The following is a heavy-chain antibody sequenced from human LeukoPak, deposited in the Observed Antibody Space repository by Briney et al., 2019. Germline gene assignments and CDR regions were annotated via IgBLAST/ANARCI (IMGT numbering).Heavy chain of an antibody. CDR2: ISADNGNT. J-gene: IGHJ6*02. V-gene: IGHV1-18*04. D-gene: IGHD3-22*01. CDR3: ARGYYDSSGYYYGMDV. Sequence: ASVKVSCKGSGYTLSNHAFSWVRQAPGQGLEWMGWISADNGNTNHAQKFQGRVTITADESTSTAYMELSSLRSEDTAVYYCARGYYDSSGYYYGMDVWGQGTTVTVSS. CDR1: GYTLSNHA.